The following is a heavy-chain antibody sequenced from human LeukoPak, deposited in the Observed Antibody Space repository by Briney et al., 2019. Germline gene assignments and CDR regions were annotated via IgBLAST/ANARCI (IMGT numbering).Heavy chain of an antibody. CDR2: ISSSGTTT. CDR3: ARKDAVAS. V-gene: IGHV3-48*03. D-gene: IGHD5-12*01. J-gene: IGHJ5*02. Sequence: SGGSLRLSCAASGFTFSSYEMNWVRQAPGKGLEWVSYISSSGTTTYYADSVEGRFTISRDNAKNSLYLQMNSLRGEDTALYYCARKDAVASWGQGTLVTVSS. CDR1: GFTFSSYE.